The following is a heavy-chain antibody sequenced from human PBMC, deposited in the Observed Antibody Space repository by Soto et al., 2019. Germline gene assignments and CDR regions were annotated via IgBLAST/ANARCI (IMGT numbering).Heavy chain of an antibody. V-gene: IGHV4-30-4*01. Sequence: PSETLSLTCTVSGGSISSGDYYWSWIRQPPGKGLEWIGYIYYSGSTYYNPSLKSRVTISVDTSKNQFSLKLSSVTAADTAVYYCARELSITGTTWSDWFDPWGQGTLVTVSS. CDR1: GGSISSGDYY. CDR2: IYYSGST. CDR3: ARELSITGTTWSDWFDP. J-gene: IGHJ5*02. D-gene: IGHD1-7*01.